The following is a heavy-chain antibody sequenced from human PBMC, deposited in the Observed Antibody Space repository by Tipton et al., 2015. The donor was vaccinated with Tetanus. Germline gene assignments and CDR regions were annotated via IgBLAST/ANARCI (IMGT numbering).Heavy chain of an antibody. CDR2: IYYSGST. J-gene: IGHJ4*02. D-gene: IGHD1-26*01. CDR1: GCSISSGGYY. V-gene: IGHV4-31*03. CDR3: ARDQARGARGWNYFDY. Sequence: TLSLTCTVSGCSISSGGYYWSWIRQHPGKGLEWIGDIYYSGSTYYNPSLKGRVTISVDTSKNQFSLRLNSVTAANTAVSYCARDQARGARGWNYFDYWGQGTLGSVSS.